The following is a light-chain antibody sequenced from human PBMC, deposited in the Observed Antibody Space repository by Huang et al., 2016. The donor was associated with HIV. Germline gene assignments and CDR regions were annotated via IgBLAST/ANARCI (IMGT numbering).Light chain of an antibody. J-gene: IGKJ1*01. Sequence: EIVMTQSLAILSVSPGVRATLSGRARQRVSSDLAWYQHKPGQAPRLLIYSASARATGIPARFSGSGSGTEFTLTISSLQSEDFAVYYCQQYDNWRTWTFGQGTKVEIK. CDR2: SAS. V-gene: IGKV3-15*01. CDR1: QRVSSD. CDR3: QQYDNWRTWT.